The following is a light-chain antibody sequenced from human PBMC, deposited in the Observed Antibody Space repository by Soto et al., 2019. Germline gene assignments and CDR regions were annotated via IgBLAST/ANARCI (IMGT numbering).Light chain of an antibody. J-gene: IGKJ4*01. CDR1: QSVSSSY. Sequence: IVLTQSPGTLSLSPRERATLSCRASQSVSSSYLAWYQQKPGQAPTHLIYGASSRATGIPDRFSGSGSGTDFTLTISRLEPEDFAVYYCQQYGSSPLTFGGGTKVESK. V-gene: IGKV3-20*01. CDR2: GAS. CDR3: QQYGSSPLT.